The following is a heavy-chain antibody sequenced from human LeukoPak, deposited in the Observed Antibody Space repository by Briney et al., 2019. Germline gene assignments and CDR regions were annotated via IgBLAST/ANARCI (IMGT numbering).Heavy chain of an antibody. D-gene: IGHD3-10*01. CDR1: GFTFSSYA. CDR3: AKVGVLLWFGESPDAFDI. J-gene: IGHJ3*02. Sequence: PGGSLRLSCAASGFTFSSYAMSWVRQAPGKGLEWVSAISGSGGSTYYADSVKGRFTISRDNSKNTLYLQMNSLRAKDTAVYYCAKVGVLLWFGESPDAFDIWGQGTMVTVSS. V-gene: IGHV3-23*01. CDR2: ISGSGGST.